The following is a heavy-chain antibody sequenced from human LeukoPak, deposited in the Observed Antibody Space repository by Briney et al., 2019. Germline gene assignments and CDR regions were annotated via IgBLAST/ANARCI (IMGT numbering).Heavy chain of an antibody. CDR2: IKQDGSEK. CDR3: ARVPYYDSSGYYYVGYFDY. CDR1: GFTFSSYW. J-gene: IGHJ4*02. D-gene: IGHD3-22*01. Sequence: GGSLRLSCATSGFTFSSYWMSWVRQAPGKGLEWVANIKQDGSEKYYVDSVKGRFTISRDNAKNSLYLQMNSLRAEDTAVYYCARVPYYDSSGYYYVGYFDYWGQGTLVTVSS. V-gene: IGHV3-7*01.